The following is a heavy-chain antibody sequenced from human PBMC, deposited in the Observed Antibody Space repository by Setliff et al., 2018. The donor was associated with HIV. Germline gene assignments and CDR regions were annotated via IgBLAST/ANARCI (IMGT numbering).Heavy chain of an antibody. J-gene: IGHJ4*02. CDR2: INPSSGST. V-gene: IGHV1-46*01. CDR1: GYTFTSYY. Sequence: ASVKVSCKASGYTFTSYYMHWVRQAPGQGLEWMGIINPSSGSTTYAQKFQGRVTFSADRATNTVYLELTNLKSQDAAVYFCARDGPPFTVTMLDSWGQGTLVTVSS. CDR3: ARDGPPFTVTMLDS. D-gene: IGHD4-17*01.